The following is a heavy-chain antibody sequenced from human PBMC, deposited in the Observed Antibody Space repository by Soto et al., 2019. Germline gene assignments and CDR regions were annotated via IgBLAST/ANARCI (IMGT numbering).Heavy chain of an antibody. CDR2: INQDGSEK. CDR3: AIATYDSGSSYYVNS. Sequence: EVQLVESGGGLVQPGGSLRLSCAASGFTFSSYWMSWVRQAPGKGLEWVADINQDGSEKYYVDSVKGRFTISRDKAKNSLYLQTCGLRAEDAAVYYCAIATYDSGSSYYVNSWGDGTPVTVS. D-gene: IGHD3-10*01. V-gene: IGHV3-7*03. J-gene: IGHJ4*01. CDR1: GFTFSSYW.